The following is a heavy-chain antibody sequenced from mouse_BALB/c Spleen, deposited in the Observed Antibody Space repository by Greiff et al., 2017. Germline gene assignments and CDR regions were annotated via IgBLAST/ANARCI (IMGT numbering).Heavy chain of an antibody. D-gene: IGHD2-1*01. J-gene: IGHJ1*01. CDR3: ARSSYYYGNPYWYFDV. CDR1: GFSLSRYS. Sequence: VKLMESGPGLVAPSQSLSITCTVSGFSLSRYSVHWVRQPPGKGLEWLGMIWGGGSTDYNSALKSRLSISKDNSKSQVFLKMNSLQTDDTAMYYCARSSYYYGNPYWYFDVWGAGTTVTVSS. V-gene: IGHV2-6-4*01. CDR2: IWGGGST.